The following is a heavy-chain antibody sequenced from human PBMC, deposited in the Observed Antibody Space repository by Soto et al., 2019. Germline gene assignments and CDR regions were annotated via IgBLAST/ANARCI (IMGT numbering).Heavy chain of an antibody. CDR3: AKEVGRVGATTPFDY. CDR1: GYTFFTYD. V-gene: IGHV1-18*01. J-gene: IGHJ4*02. CDR2: ISTYSGDT. D-gene: IGHD1-26*01. Sequence: RASVKVTCKTSGYTFFTYDISWVRQAPGQGLEWMGWISTYSGDTKYAQKFQGRVTMTTDTSTTTAYLELRSLRSDDTAVYYCAKEVGRVGATTPFDYWGQGTLVTVYS.